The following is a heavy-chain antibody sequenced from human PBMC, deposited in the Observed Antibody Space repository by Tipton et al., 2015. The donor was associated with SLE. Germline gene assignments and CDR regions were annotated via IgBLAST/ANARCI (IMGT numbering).Heavy chain of an antibody. D-gene: IGHD6-19*01. Sequence: TLSLTCTVSGGSISSGDYYWSWIRQPPGKGLEWIGSFFYSGTTYYNPSLKSRVTISVDTSKNQFSLKLSSVTAADTAVYYCRLNSSGRSRDAFDIWGQGTMVTVSS. V-gene: IGHV4-39*07. CDR3: RLNSSGRSRDAFDI. J-gene: IGHJ3*02. CDR2: FFYSGTT. CDR1: GGSISSGDYY.